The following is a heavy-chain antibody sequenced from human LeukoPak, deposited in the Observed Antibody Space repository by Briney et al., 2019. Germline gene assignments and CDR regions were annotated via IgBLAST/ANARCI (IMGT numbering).Heavy chain of an antibody. J-gene: IGHJ4*02. CDR2: ISYDGSNK. Sequence: GGSLRLSCAASGFTFNSYAMHWVRQAPGKGLEWVAVISYDGSNKYYADSVKGRFTISRDNSKNTLYLQLNSLRPEDTAVYYCARDQLAYSGYDTLFDYWGQGTLVTVSS. D-gene: IGHD5-12*01. CDR3: ARDQLAYSGYDTLFDY. V-gene: IGHV3-30*04. CDR1: GFTFNSYA.